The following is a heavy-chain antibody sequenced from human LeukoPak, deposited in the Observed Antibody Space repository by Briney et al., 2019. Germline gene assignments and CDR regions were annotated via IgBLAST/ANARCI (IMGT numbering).Heavy chain of an antibody. Sequence: GGSLRLSCAASGFTFSSYAMHWVRQAPGKGLEWVAVISYDGSNKYYADSVKGRFTISRDNSKNTLYLQMSSLRAEDTAVYYCARSTSGDTADAFDIWGQGTMVTVSS. CDR3: ARSTSGDTADAFDI. D-gene: IGHD5-18*01. CDR1: GFTFSSYA. V-gene: IGHV3-30-3*01. J-gene: IGHJ3*02. CDR2: ISYDGSNK.